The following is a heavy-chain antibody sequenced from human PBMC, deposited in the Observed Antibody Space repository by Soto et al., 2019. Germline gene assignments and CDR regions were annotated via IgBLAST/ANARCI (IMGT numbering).Heavy chain of an antibody. CDR1: GYSISSSNW. V-gene: IGHV4-28*01. Sequence: SETLSLTCAVSGYSISSSNWWGWIRQPPGKGLEWIGYIYYSGTTYYNPSLKSRVTMSVDTSKNQFSLKLSSVTAADTAVYYCARTRAVWFDPWGQGTLVTVSS. CDR2: IYYSGTT. CDR3: ARTRAVWFDP. D-gene: IGHD6-19*01. J-gene: IGHJ5*02.